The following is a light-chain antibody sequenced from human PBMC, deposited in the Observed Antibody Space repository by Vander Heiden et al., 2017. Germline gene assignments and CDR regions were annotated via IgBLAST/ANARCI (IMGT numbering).Light chain of an antibody. CDR3: QQYDNRPQT. CDR1: QDISNY. CDR2: DAS. J-gene: IGKJ1*01. V-gene: IGKV1-33*01. Sequence: DIQMTQSPSSLSASVGDRVSITCQASQDISNYLNWYQQKPGKAPKLLIDDASNLETGGPSRFSGRGSGTDFTFTISSLQPEDIATYYCQQYDNRPQTFGQGTKVEIK.